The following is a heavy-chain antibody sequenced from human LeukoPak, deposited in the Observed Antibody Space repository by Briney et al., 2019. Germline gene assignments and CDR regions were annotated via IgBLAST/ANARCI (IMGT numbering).Heavy chain of an antibody. V-gene: IGHV1-18*01. J-gene: IGHJ4*02. CDR2: ISAYNGNT. D-gene: IGHD6-13*01. CDR1: GYTFTSYG. CDR3: ARDRRQQLVGRSLAVDY. Sequence: GASVKVSCKASGYTFTSYGISWVRQAPGQGLEWMGWISAYNGNTNYAQKLQGRVTMTTDTSTSTAYMELRSLRSDDTAVYYCARDRRQQLVGRSLAVDYWGQGTLVTVSS.